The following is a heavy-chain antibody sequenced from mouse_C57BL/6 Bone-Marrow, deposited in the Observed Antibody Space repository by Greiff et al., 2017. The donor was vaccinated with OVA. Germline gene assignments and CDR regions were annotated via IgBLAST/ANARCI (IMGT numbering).Heavy chain of an antibody. V-gene: IGHV1-47*01. D-gene: IGHD1-1*02. CDR2: FNPYNGDT. J-gene: IGHJ3*01. CDR1: GYTFTTYS. CDR3: ARVYGPLAY. Sequence: QVQLKQSGAELVKPGASVKMSCTASGYTFTTYSIDWVKQNPGKSLEWIGYFNPYNGDTKYNEKFKGKATLTVDKSSSTVYLELSRLTSDAAAVYCSARVYGPLAYWGQGTLVTVSA.